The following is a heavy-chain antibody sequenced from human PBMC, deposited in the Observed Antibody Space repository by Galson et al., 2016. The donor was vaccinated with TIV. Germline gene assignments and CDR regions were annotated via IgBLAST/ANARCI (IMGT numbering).Heavy chain of an antibody. V-gene: IGHV3-30-3*01. CDR2: ISYDGSSK. CDR1: GFTFNYYP. Sequence: SLRLSCADAGFTFNYYPMHWVRRAPGEGLEWVGVISYDGSSKYYADSVKGRFTISRDNSKNTLYLQMNSLRREDTAVYYCAKEVQRRLHYWGQGTLVTVSP. CDR3: AKEVQRRLHY. D-gene: IGHD1-1*01. J-gene: IGHJ4*02.